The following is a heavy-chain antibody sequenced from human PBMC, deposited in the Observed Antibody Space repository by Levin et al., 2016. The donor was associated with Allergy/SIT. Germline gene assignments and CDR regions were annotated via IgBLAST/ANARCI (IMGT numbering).Heavy chain of an antibody. D-gene: IGHD6-6*01. CDR3: ARDYSSSPHVVWFDP. J-gene: IGHJ5*02. CDR2: ISSSSSYI. V-gene: IGHV3-21*01. Sequence: GESLKISCAASGFTFSSYSMNWVRQAPGKGLEWVSSISSSSSYIYYADSVKGRFTISRDNAKNSLYLQMNSLRAEDTAVYYCARDYSSSPHVVWFDPWGQGTLVTVSS. CDR1: GFTFSSYS.